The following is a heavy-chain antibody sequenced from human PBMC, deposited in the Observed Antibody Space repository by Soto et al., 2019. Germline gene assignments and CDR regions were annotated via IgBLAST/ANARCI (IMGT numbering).Heavy chain of an antibody. CDR2: ISSSSSTI. CDR3: ARDHITVSHVYYYHYGMDV. D-gene: IGHD4-4*01. J-gene: IGHJ6*02. Sequence: GGSLRLSCAASGFTFSSYSMNWVRQAPGKGLEWVSYISSSSSTIYYADSVKGRFTISRDNAKNSLYLQMNSLRDEDTAVYYCARDHITVSHVYYYHYGMDVWGQGTTVTVSS. CDR1: GFTFSSYS. V-gene: IGHV3-48*02.